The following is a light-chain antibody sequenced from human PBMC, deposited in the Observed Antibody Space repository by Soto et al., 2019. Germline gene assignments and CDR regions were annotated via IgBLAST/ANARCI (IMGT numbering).Light chain of an antibody. CDR2: DVS. V-gene: IGLV2-14*01. Sequence: QSALTQPASVSGSPGQSITISCTGTSSDVGGYNYVSWYQQHPCKAPKFMIYDVSNRLSGVSNRFSGSKSGNTASLTISGLQAEDEADYYCCSYTTSNTRQIVFGTGTKLTVL. J-gene: IGLJ1*01. CDR3: CSYTTSNTRQIV. CDR1: SSDVGGYNY.